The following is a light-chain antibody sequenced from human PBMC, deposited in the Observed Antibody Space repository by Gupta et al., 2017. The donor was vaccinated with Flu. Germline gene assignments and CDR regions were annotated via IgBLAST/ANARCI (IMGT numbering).Light chain of an antibody. Sequence: ISCRSSLGLVYSDGNTYLHWFQQRPGQSPRRPIYNVSKRESGVPDRFSGSGSGTDFTLRISRVEAEDVGVYYCMQGAHWPWAFGQGTKVEI. J-gene: IGKJ1*01. CDR2: NVS. CDR3: MQGAHWPWA. V-gene: IGKV2-30*01. CDR1: LGLVYSDGNTY.